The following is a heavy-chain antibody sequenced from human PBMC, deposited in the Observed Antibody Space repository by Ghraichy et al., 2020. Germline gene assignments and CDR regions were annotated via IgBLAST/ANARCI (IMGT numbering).Heavy chain of an antibody. Sequence: GESLNISCAASGFTFSSYWMHWVRQAPGKGLVWVSRINSDGSSTSYADSVKGRFTISRDNAKNTLYLQMNSLRAEDTAVYYCARDLDAITYYYYGMDVWGQGTTVTVSS. CDR2: INSDGSST. V-gene: IGHV3-74*01. J-gene: IGHJ6*02. CDR1: GFTFSSYW. D-gene: IGHD2-8*01. CDR3: ARDLDAITYYYYGMDV.